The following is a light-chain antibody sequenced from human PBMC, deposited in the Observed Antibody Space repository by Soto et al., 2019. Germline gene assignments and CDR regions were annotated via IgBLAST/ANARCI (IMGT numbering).Light chain of an antibody. CDR3: SSYAGSNNFWV. CDR1: SSDVGAYNY. CDR2: EVN. Sequence: QSALTQPPSASGSPGQSVTISCTGTSSDVGAYNYVSWYQQHPDKAPKLMIYEVNKRPSGVPVRFSGSKSGNTASLTVSGLQAEDEADYYCSSYAGSNNFWVFGGGTKLTVL. V-gene: IGLV2-8*01. J-gene: IGLJ3*02.